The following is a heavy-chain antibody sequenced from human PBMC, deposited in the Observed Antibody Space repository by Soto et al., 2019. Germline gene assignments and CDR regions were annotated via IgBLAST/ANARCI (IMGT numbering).Heavy chain of an antibody. Sequence: QVQLQESGPGLVKPSGTLSLTCGVSGGSISSSNWWKWGRQPPGKGLEWIGQIYPSGSTNHNPSLKSRVTISVDKSKNRFSLNLTSVTAADTAVYYCASSGRGSAFNNWFDPWGQGTLVTVSS. CDR2: IYPSGST. J-gene: IGHJ5*02. CDR1: GGSISSSNW. V-gene: IGHV4-4*02. D-gene: IGHD2-15*01. CDR3: ASSGRGSAFNNWFDP.